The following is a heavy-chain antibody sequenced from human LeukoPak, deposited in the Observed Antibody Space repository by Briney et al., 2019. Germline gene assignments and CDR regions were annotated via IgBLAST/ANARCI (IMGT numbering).Heavy chain of an antibody. CDR3: ATSFSPYCSSTSCYGY. D-gene: IGHD2-2*01. CDR2: IYYSGST. J-gene: IGHJ4*02. Sequence: PSETLSLTCTVSGGSISSSSYYWGWIRQPPGKGLEWIGYIYYSGSTYNNPSLKSRVSMSLDTTKNQFSLTLSSVTAADTAVYYCATSFSPYCSSTSCYGYWGQGTLVTVSS. V-gene: IGHV4-30-4*08. CDR1: GGSISSSSYY.